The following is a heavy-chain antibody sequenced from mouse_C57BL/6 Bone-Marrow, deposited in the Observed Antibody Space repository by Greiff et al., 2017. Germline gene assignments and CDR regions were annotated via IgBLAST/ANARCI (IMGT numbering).Heavy chain of an antibody. V-gene: IGHV5-4*03. CDR1: GFTFSSYA. CDR2: ISDGGSYT. Sequence: EVKLVESGGGLVKPGGSLKLSCAASGFTFSSYAMSWVRQTPEKRLAWVATISDGGSYTYYPDNVKGRFTISRANAKNNLYLQMSHLKSEDTAMDDCARADSSGPAWFAYWGQGTLVTVSA. D-gene: IGHD3-2*02. J-gene: IGHJ3*01. CDR3: ARADSSGPAWFAY.